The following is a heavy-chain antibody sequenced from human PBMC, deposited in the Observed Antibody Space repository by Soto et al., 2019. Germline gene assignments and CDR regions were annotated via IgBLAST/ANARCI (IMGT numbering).Heavy chain of an antibody. V-gene: IGHV1-3*01. Sequence: QVQLVQSGAEVKKPGASVKVSCKASGYTVTSYAIHWVRQAPGQRLEWMGWINAGNGNTKYSQQFQDRVTITRDTSASTAYMELSSLRSEDTAVYYCARDLGGWPDYWGQGTLVTVSS. CDR2: INAGNGNT. J-gene: IGHJ4*02. D-gene: IGHD6-19*01. CDR1: GYTVTSYA. CDR3: ARDLGGWPDY.